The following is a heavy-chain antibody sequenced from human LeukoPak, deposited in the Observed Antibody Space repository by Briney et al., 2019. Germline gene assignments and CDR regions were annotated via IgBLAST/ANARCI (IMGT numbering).Heavy chain of an antibody. D-gene: IGHD3-9*01. CDR3: ARANILTGSAFDP. J-gene: IGHJ5*02. Sequence: ASVKVSCKASGYTFTGYYIHWVRQAPGLGLEWMGWINPNSGDTTYAQKFQGRITMTGDTSISTVYMELSRLRSDGTAVYYCARANILTGSAFDPWGQGTLVTVSS. CDR2: INPNSGDT. V-gene: IGHV1-2*02. CDR1: GYTFTGYY.